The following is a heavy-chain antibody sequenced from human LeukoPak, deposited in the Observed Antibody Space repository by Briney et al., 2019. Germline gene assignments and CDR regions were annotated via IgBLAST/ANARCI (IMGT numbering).Heavy chain of an antibody. CDR1: GFTFSSYW. CDR3: ASDSGSDAFDI. J-gene: IGHJ3*02. Sequence: GGSLRLSCAASGFTFSSYWMHWVRQAPGKGLVWVSHINNDGSSTNYADSVKGRFTISRDNAKNTLYLQMNSLGAEDTAVYYCASDSGSDAFDIWGQGTMVAVSS. CDR2: INNDGSST. D-gene: IGHD1-26*01. V-gene: IGHV3-74*01.